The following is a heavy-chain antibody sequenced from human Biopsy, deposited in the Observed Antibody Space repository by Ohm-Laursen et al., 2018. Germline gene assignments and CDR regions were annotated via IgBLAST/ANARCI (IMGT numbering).Heavy chain of an antibody. CDR2: IVVGSGHT. CDR1: GFTFSSSA. J-gene: IGHJ6*02. CDR3: AATSTLYYYYYAMDV. Sequence: VSSVKVSCKASGFTFSSSAVQWVRQARGQRLEWIGWIVVGSGHTNYAQKFQEGVTITRDMSTSTAYMELTSLRSEDTAVYYCAATSTLYYYYYAMDVWDQGTTITVSS. V-gene: IGHV1-58*01.